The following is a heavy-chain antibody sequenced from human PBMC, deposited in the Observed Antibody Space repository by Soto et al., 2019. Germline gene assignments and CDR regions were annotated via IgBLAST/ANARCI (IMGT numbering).Heavy chain of an antibody. V-gene: IGHV3-21*01. CDR3: ARVQKLYGNSVYYYGMDV. CDR1: GFIFGNYS. J-gene: IGHJ6*02. CDR2: ISSRSNFI. D-gene: IGHD3-10*01. Sequence: EVQLVESGGGLVRPGGSLRLSCEASGFIFGNYSMNWVRQAPGKGLEWVSSISSRSNFIYYADSLRGRVTISGDNTQNSLHLQMNSLRVEDTAIYYCARVQKLYGNSVYYYGMDVWGQGTTVTVSS.